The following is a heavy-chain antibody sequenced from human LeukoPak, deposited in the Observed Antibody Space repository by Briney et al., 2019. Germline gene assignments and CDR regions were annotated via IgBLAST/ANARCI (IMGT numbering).Heavy chain of an antibody. J-gene: IGHJ4*02. V-gene: IGHV3-30*04. CDR2: ISYDGSNK. D-gene: IGHD5-18*01. CDR3: ARDRGYSYGYYIDY. Sequence: GGSLRLSCAASGFTFSSYAMHWVRQAPGKGLEWVAVISYDGSNKYYADSVKGRFTISRDNSKNTLYLQMNSLRAEDTAVYYCARDRGYSYGYYIDYWGQGTLVTVSS. CDR1: GFTFSSYA.